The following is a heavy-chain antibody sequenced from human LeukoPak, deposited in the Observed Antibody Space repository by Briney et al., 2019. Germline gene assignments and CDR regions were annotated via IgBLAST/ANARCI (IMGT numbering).Heavy chain of an antibody. CDR3: ARHWPYDFWSGLGDYGMDV. V-gene: IGHV4-59*08. CDR1: GGSISSYY. CDR2: IYYSGST. J-gene: IGHJ6*02. Sequence: SETLSLTCTVSGGSISSYYWSWIRQPPGKGLEWIGYIYYSGSTNYNPSLKSRVTISVDTSKNQFSLKLSSVTAADTAVYYCARHWPYDFWSGLGDYGMDVWGQGTTVTVSS. D-gene: IGHD3-3*01.